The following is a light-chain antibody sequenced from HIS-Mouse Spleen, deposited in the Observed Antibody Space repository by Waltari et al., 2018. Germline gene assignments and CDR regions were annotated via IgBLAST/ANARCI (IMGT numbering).Light chain of an antibody. CDR3: AAWDGSVSGVV. CDR1: SSNIGSKY. J-gene: IGLJ2*01. V-gene: IGLV1-47*01. CDR2: RNN. Sequence: QSVLTQPPSASGTPGQRVTISCSGSSSNIGSKYVYWYQQLPGTAPKLLIYRNNQRPSGVPARFSGSKSGTSASLAISGLRAEDEADYYCAAWDGSVSGVVFGGGTKLTVL.